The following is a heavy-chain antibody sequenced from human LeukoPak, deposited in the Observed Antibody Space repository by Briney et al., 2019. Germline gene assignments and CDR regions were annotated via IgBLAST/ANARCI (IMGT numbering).Heavy chain of an antibody. Sequence: GGSLRLSCAASGFTFSSYEMNWVRQAPGKGLEWVSYISSSGSTIYYADSVKGRFTISRDNAKNSLYLQMNSLRAEDTAVYYCARAENNWNYVLDFWGQGTLVTVSS. CDR1: GFTFSSYE. D-gene: IGHD1-7*01. CDR3: ARAENNWNYVLDF. V-gene: IGHV3-48*03. J-gene: IGHJ4*02. CDR2: ISSSGSTI.